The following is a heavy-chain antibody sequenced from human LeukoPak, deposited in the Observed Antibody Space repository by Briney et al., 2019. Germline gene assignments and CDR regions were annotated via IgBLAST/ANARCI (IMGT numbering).Heavy chain of an antibody. J-gene: IGHJ4*02. CDR3: ARRAGAYTHPYDY. CDR2: IYSAANT. V-gene: IGHV3-53*01. Sequence: SGGSLRLSCAASGFTFSNYWMTWVRQAPGKGLEWVSFIYSAANTHYSDSVKDRFTISIDNSKNTLYLQMNSLRAEDTAVYYCARRAGAYTHPYDYWGQGTLVTVSS. CDR1: GFTFSNYW. D-gene: IGHD3-16*01.